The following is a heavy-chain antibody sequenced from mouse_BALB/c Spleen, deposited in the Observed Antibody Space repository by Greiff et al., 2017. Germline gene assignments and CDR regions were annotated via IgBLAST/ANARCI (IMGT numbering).Heavy chain of an antibody. Sequence: VQLQQSGPGLVKPSQSLSLTCTVTGYSITSDYAWNWIRQFPGNKLEWMGYISYSGSTSYNPSLKSRISITRDTSKNQFFLQLNSVTTEDTATYYCARAPRLYPRGAMDYWGQGTSVTVSS. D-gene: IGHD6-1*01. CDR2: ISYSGST. CDR1: GYSITSDYA. V-gene: IGHV3-2*02. J-gene: IGHJ4*01. CDR3: ARAPRLYPRGAMDY.